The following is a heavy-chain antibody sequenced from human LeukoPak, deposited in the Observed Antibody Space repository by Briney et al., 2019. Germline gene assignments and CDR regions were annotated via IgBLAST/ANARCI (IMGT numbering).Heavy chain of an antibody. J-gene: IGHJ4*02. CDR2: ITASGTAM. CDR1: GFTFSSYS. V-gene: IGHV3-48*02. CDR3: ASSGSYRFDY. Sequence: GGSLRLSCAASGFTFSSYSMNWVRQAPGKGLEWVSHITASGTAMFYADSVKGRFTISRDDAKNSLYLQMNSLRDEDTAVYYCASSGSYRFDYWGQGTLVTVSS. D-gene: IGHD1-26*01.